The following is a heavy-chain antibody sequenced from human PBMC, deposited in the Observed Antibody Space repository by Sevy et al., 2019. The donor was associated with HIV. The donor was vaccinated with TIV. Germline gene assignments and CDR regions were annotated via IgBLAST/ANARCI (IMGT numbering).Heavy chain of an antibody. CDR2: IWNDGSNK. V-gene: IGHV3-33*01. CDR3: ARGGDFNERSAKRDCDY. J-gene: IGHJ4*02. CDR1: GFTFSNYG. Sequence: GGSLILSCAASGFTFSNYGMHWVRQAPGKGLEWVAVIWNDGSNKYYADSVKGRFTISRDNSKNTLYLQMNSLRVEDTAVYFWARGGDFNERSAKRDCDYWGQGSLVTVSS. D-gene: IGHD2-21*02.